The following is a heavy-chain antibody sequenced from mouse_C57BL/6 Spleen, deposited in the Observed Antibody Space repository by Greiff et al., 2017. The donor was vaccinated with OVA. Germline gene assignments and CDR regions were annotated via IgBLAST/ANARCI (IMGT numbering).Heavy chain of an antibody. Sequence: EVQLQQSGPELVKPGASVKISCKASGYSFTGYYMNWVKQSPEKSLEWIGEINPSTGGTTYNQKFKAKATLTVDKSSSTAYMQLKSLTSEDSAVYYCARRNTYLGYFDVWGTGTTVTVSS. V-gene: IGHV1-42*01. CDR3: ARRNTYLGYFDV. D-gene: IGHD1-1*01. CDR2: INPSTGGT. CDR1: GYSFTGYY. J-gene: IGHJ1*03.